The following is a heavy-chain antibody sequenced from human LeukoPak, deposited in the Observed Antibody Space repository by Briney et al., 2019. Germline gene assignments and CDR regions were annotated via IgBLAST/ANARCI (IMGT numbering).Heavy chain of an antibody. CDR2: IISKAYSGTT. Sequence: GGSLRLSCEASGFTFTNAWMNWVRQAPGKGLEWVGFIISKAYSGTTEYAASVKGRFTISRDDSKSIAYLQMNSLKTEDTAVYYCTRPLVGYCSGGSCGVLDYWGQGTLVTVSS. CDR3: TRPLVGYCSGGSCGVLDY. V-gene: IGHV3-49*04. J-gene: IGHJ4*02. D-gene: IGHD2-15*01. CDR1: GFTFTNAW.